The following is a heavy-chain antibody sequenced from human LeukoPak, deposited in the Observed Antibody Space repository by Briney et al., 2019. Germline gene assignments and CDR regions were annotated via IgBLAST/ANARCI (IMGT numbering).Heavy chain of an antibody. CDR2: ISSSSSYI. V-gene: IGHV3-21*01. CDR1: GFTFSSYS. J-gene: IGHJ4*02. D-gene: IGHD2-15*01. Sequence: GGSLRLSCAASGFTFSSYSMNWVRQAPGKGLEWVSSISSSSSYIYYADSVKGRFTISRDNAKNSLYLQMNSLRAEDTAVYYCARDLLGYCSGGSCYPPDYWGQGTLVTASS. CDR3: ARDLLGYCSGGSCYPPDY.